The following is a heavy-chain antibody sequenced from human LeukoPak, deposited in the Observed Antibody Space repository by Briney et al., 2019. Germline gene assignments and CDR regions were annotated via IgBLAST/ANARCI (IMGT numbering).Heavy chain of an antibody. V-gene: IGHV4-39*07. Sequence: KPSETLSLTCTVSGGSISSSSYYWGWIRQPPGKGLEWIGSIYYSGSTYYNPSLKSRVTISVDTSKNQFSLKLSSVTAADTAVYYCVRVVIGMSVYFDYWGQGTLVTVSS. CDR1: GGSISSSSYY. CDR3: VRVVIGMSVYFDY. J-gene: IGHJ4*02. D-gene: IGHD3-22*01. CDR2: IYYSGST.